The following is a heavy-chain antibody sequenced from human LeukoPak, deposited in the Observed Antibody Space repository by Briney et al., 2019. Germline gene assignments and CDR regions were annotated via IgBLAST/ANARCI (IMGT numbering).Heavy chain of an antibody. Sequence: SETLSLTCAVYGGSFSGYYWSWIRQPPGKGLEWIGEINHSGSTNYNPSLKSRVTISVDTSKNQFSLKLSSVTAADTAVYYCARKAHYYDSSGYYARGYGYWGQGTLVTVSS. J-gene: IGHJ4*02. V-gene: IGHV4-34*01. D-gene: IGHD3-22*01. CDR2: INHSGST. CDR3: ARKAHYYDSSGYYARGYGY. CDR1: GGSFSGYY.